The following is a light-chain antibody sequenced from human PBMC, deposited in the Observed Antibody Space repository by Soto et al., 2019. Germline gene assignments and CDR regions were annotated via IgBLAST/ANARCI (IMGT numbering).Light chain of an antibody. J-gene: IGLJ1*01. CDR3: QSYDSSLTSRGV. V-gene: IGLV2-14*01. Sequence: QSVLTQPASVSGSPGQSITISCTGTISDVGGYNHVSWYQQHPGKAPKLMIYEVSNRPSGVSNRFSGSKSGNTASLTISGLQAEDEADYYCQSYDSSLTSRGVFGTGTKLTVL. CDR2: EVS. CDR1: ISDVGGYNH.